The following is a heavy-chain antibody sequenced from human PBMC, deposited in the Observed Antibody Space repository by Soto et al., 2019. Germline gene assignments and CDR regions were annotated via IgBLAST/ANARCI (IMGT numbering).Heavy chain of an antibody. Sequence: SETLSLTCTVSGGSISSSSYYWGWIRQHPGKGLEWIGYIYNSGQTYYNPSLKSRLSISLNTSKKQFSLRLSSVTAADTAVYYCARSTYHDPNWFDPWGQGTLVTVSS. V-gene: IGHV4-31*03. CDR3: ARSTYHDPNWFDP. CDR1: GGSISSSSYY. D-gene: IGHD1-1*01. J-gene: IGHJ5*02. CDR2: IYNSGQT.